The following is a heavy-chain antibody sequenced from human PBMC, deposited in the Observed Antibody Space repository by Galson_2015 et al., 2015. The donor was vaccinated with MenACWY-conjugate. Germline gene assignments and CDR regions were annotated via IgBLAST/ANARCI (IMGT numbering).Heavy chain of an antibody. Sequence: SLRLSCAASGFTFSGSAMHWVRQASGKGLEWVGRISSKANSYATVCAASVKGRFTISRDDSKNAAYLQMNSLKAEDTAVYYCTRRGAILEDAFDIWGQGTMVTVSS. CDR1: GFTFSGSA. CDR3: TRRGAILEDAFDI. J-gene: IGHJ3*02. D-gene: IGHD3-10*01. V-gene: IGHV3-73*01. CDR2: ISSKANSYAT.